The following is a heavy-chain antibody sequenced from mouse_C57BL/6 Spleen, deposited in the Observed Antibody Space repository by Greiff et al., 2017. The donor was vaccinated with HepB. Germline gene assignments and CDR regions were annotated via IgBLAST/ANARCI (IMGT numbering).Heavy chain of an antibody. V-gene: IGHV1-82*01. CDR1: GYAFSSSW. Sequence: QVQLQQSGPELVKPGASVKISCKASGYAFSSSWLNWVKQRPGKGLEWIGRIYPGDGDTNYNGKFKGKATLTADKSSSTAYMQLSSLTSEDSAVYFCARKDPRYYFDYWGQGTTLTVSS. CDR2: IYPGDGDT. CDR3: ARKDPRYYFDY. J-gene: IGHJ2*01.